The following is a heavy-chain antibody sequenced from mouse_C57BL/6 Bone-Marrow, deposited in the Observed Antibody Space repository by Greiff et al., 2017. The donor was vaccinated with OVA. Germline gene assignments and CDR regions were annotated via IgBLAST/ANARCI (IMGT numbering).Heavy chain of an antibody. CDR1: GYTFTDYN. J-gene: IGHJ3*01. CDR3: AREGYYYYGSSYGFAY. D-gene: IGHD1-1*01. CDR2: INPSNGGT. Sequence: EVQLQQSGPELVKPGASVKMSCKASGYTFTDYNMHWVKQSHGKSLEWIGNINPSNGGTNYNEKFKSKATLTVDKSSSTAYMQLSSLTSEDSAVYYCAREGYYYYGSSYGFAYWGQGTLVTVSA. V-gene: IGHV1S29*02.